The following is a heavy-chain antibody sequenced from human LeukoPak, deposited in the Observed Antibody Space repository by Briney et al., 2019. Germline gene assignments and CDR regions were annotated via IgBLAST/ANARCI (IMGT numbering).Heavy chain of an antibody. CDR1: WFPFSSYA. CDR3: AKASRSFSSGWYSPDF. V-gene: IGHV3-23*01. D-gene: IGHD6-19*01. J-gene: IGHJ4*02. Sequence: GSLRPPFGALWFPFSSYAISWGRPAPGKGLGGGSAFSGSGGSTYYADSVKGRFTISRDNSKNTLYLQMNSLRAEDTAVYYCAKASRSFSSGWYSPDFWGQGTLVTVSS. CDR2: FSGSGGST.